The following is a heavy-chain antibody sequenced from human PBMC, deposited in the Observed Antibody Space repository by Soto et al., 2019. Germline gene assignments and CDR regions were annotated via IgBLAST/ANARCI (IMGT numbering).Heavy chain of an antibody. Sequence: QVQLVESGGGVVQPGRSLRLSCAASGFTFSSYGMHWVRQAPGKGLEWVAVIWYDGSNKYYADSVKGRFTISRDNSKNTLYLQMNSLRAEDTAVYYCARARRGYSHGDVVGWGQGTLVTVSS. CDR2: IWYDGSNK. CDR3: ARARRGYSHGDVVG. CDR1: GFTFSSYG. D-gene: IGHD5-18*01. J-gene: IGHJ4*02. V-gene: IGHV3-33*01.